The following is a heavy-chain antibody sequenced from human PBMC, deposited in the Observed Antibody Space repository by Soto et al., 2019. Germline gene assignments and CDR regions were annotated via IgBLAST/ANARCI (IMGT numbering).Heavy chain of an antibody. CDR3: AREGFYGDYRFDY. CDR2: IIPIFGTA. D-gene: IGHD4-17*01. CDR1: GGTFSSYA. Sequence: SVKVSGKASGGTFSSYAISWVLQSPGQGLEWMGGIIPIFGTANYAQKFQGRVTITADESTSTAYMELSSLRSEDTAVYYCAREGFYGDYRFDYWGQGTLVTVSS. J-gene: IGHJ4*02. V-gene: IGHV1-69*13.